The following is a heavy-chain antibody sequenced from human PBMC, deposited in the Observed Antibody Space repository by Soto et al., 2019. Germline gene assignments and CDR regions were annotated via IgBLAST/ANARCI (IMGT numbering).Heavy chain of an antibody. V-gene: IGHV3-48*03. Sequence: SLRLSCAASGFTFSSYEMNWVRQAPGKGLEWVSYISSSGGTIFYVDSVKGRFTISRDNAKNSLYLQMNSLRAEDTAVYYCATLTRITADVTEFDFRPVWGQGTTVTVSS. CDR1: GFTFSSYE. CDR2: ISSSGGTI. D-gene: IGHD6-13*01. CDR3: ATLTRITADVTEFDFRPV. J-gene: IGHJ6*02.